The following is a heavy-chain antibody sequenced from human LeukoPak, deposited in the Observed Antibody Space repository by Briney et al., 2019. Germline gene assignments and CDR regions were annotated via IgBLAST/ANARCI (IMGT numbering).Heavy chain of an antibody. CDR2: IWYDGSNK. J-gene: IGHJ5*02. V-gene: IGHV3-33*01. CDR3: ARDGSGSYYISNWFDP. D-gene: IGHD3-10*01. Sequence: GGSLRLSCAASGFTFSSYGMHWVRQAPGKGLEWVAVIWYDGSNKYYADSVKGRFTISRDNSKNTLYLQMNSLRAEDTAVCYCARDGSGSYYISNWFDPWGQGTLVTVSS. CDR1: GFTFSSYG.